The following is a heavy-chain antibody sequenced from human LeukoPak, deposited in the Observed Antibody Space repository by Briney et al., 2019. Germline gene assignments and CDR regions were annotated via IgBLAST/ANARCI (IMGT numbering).Heavy chain of an antibody. D-gene: IGHD2-2*01. Sequence: SETLSLTCTVSGGSISSGSYYWSWIQQPAGKGLEWIGRIYTSGSTNYNPSLKSRVTISVDTSKNQFSLKLSSVTAADTAVYYCARGVVVVPAATDAFDIWGQGTMVTVSS. V-gene: IGHV4-61*02. CDR3: ARGVVVVPAATDAFDI. CDR2: IYTSGST. J-gene: IGHJ3*02. CDR1: GGSISSGSYY.